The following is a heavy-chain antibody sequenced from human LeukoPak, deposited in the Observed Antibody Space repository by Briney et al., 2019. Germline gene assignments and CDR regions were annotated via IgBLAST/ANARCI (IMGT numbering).Heavy chain of an antibody. V-gene: IGHV3-66*01. J-gene: IGHJ5*02. Sequence: PGGSLTLSCAASGFTVSSNYMSWVRQAPGKGLEWVSVIYSGGSTYYADSVKGRFTISRDNSKNTLYLQMNSLRAEDTAVYYCARGYSSPNWFDPWGQGTLVTVSS. CDR1: GFTVSSNY. CDR2: IYSGGST. CDR3: ARGYSSPNWFDP. D-gene: IGHD6-19*01.